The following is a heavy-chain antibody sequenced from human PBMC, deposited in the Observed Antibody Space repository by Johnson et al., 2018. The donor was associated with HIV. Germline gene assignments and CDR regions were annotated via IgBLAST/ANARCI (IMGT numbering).Heavy chain of an antibody. J-gene: IGHJ3*01. D-gene: IGHD5-12*01. Sequence: QVQLVESGGGLVKPGGSLRLSCTISGFSFSDYYMSWFRQAPGKGLEWLSYISVTGSTIYYADSVKGRFTISRDNAKNSLYLQINSLSTEDTAVYYCAKHMWGFRYTGYDRDVFDVWGQGTMVTVSS. CDR2: ISVTGSTI. CDR1: GFSFSDYY. V-gene: IGHV3-11*04. CDR3: AKHMWGFRYTGYDRDVFDV.